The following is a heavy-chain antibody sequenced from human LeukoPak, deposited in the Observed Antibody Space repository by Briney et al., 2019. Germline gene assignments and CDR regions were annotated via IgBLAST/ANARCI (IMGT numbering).Heavy chain of an antibody. CDR1: GASISSYY. Sequence: SETLSLTCTVTGASISSYYWSWIRQPPGKGLEWIGYIYTSETTNFNPALRSRVTISIDTSKNQVSLRLSSVTAADTALYYCARHRSPSSLSFFDIWGQGMLVIVSS. CDR3: ARHRSPSSLSFFDI. D-gene: IGHD2-2*01. V-gene: IGHV4-4*09. J-gene: IGHJ4*02. CDR2: IYTSETT.